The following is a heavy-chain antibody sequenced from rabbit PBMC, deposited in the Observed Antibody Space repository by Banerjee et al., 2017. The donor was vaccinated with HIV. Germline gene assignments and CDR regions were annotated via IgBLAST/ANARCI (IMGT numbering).Heavy chain of an antibody. D-gene: IGHD4-1*01. Sequence: QSLEESGGGLVKPEGSLTLTCKASGFDFSRDAMCWVRQAPGKGLEWIACINSNTGNTVYASWAKGPFTISKTSSTTVTLQMTSLTAADTATYFCARDLAGVIGWNFNLWGPGTLVTVS. CDR1: GFDFSRDA. CDR2: INSNTGNT. V-gene: IGHV1S40*01. J-gene: IGHJ4*01. CDR3: ARDLAGVIGWNFNL.